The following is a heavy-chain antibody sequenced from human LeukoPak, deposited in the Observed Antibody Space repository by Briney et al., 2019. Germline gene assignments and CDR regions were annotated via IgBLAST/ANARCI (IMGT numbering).Heavy chain of an antibody. Sequence: SQTLSLTCTVSGGSISSGGYYWSWVRQPPGKGLEWNGYIYYSGSTNYNSSLKSRVTISVDTSKNQFTLKLSSVTAADTAVYYCASTPVAGPTPNWFDPWGKGTLVTVSS. CDR2: IYYSGST. CDR1: GGSISSGGYY. V-gene: IGHV4-61*08. CDR3: ASTPVAGPTPNWFDP. J-gene: IGHJ5*02. D-gene: IGHD6-19*01.